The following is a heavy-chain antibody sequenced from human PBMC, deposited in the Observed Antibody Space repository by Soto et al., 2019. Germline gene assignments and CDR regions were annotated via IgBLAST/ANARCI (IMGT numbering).Heavy chain of an antibody. CDR2: ISHSGST. D-gene: IGHD2-2*02. Sequence: PSETLSLTCTVSGGSISSAPYYWSWIRQHPGKGLEWIGYISHSGSTYYNPSLKSRVIISVDTSKNQFSLSLTSVTAADTAVYYCAREYTYGSNFFDCWGQGALVTVSS. V-gene: IGHV4-31*03. CDR3: AREYTYGSNFFDC. J-gene: IGHJ4*02. CDR1: GGSISSAPYY.